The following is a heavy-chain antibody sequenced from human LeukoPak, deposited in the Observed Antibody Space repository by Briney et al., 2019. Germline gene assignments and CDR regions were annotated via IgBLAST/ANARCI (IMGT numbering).Heavy chain of an antibody. D-gene: IGHD4-11*01. J-gene: IGHJ6*03. CDR1: GFIFSSYT. V-gene: IGHV3-21*01. Sequence: GGSLRLSCAASGFIFSSYTMNWVRQAQGKGLEWVSSISSSSSYIYFVDSVKGRFTISRDNAKNSLYLQMNSLRAEDTAVYYCARVQSGYMDVWGKGTTVTVSS. CDR3: ARVQSGYMDV. CDR2: ISSSSSYI.